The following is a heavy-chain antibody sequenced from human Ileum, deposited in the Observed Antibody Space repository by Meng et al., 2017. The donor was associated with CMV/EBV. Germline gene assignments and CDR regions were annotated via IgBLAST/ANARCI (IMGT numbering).Heavy chain of an antibody. CDR3: TTGSTSYLRNAFDI. Sequence: GFTFSNAWMSWVRQAPGKGLEWVGRVKSKTDGGKTDYGAPVKGRFTISRDDSKNTLYLQMNSLKTEDTAVYYCTTGSTSYLRNAFDIWGQGTMVTVSS. CDR1: GFTFSNAW. J-gene: IGHJ3*02. D-gene: IGHD5-12*01. CDR2: VKSKTDGGKT. V-gene: IGHV3-15*01.